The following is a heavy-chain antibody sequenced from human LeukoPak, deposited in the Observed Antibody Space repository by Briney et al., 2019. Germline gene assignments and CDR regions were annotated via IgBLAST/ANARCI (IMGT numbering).Heavy chain of an antibody. J-gene: IGHJ4*02. CDR2: INAGNGDT. CDR1: GYPFPNYA. CDR3: AREDTAFDY. V-gene: IGHV1-3*01. Sequence: ASVQGSCQASGYPFPNYAMHWVGPAPGQGREWMGWINAGNGDTKYSQRVQGRVTISRDTSASTAYMELSSLRSEDTAVYYCAREDTAFDYWGQGTLVTVSS. D-gene: IGHD5-18*01.